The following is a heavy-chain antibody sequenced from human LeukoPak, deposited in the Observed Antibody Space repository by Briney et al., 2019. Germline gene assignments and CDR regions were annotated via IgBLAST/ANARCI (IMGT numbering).Heavy chain of an antibody. Sequence: GGSLRLSCVASGFTFSSYWMSWVRQAPGKGLEWVAVISYDGSNKYYADSVKGRFTISRDNSKNTLYLQMNSLRVEDTALYYCARGTFSPQGSYYGHWGQGTLVTVSS. CDR3: ARGTFSPQGSYYGH. D-gene: IGHD1-26*01. V-gene: IGHV3-30-3*01. CDR2: ISYDGSNK. CDR1: GFTFSSYW. J-gene: IGHJ4*02.